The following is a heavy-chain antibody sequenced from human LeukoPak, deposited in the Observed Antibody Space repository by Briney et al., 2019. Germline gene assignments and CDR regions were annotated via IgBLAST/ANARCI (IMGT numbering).Heavy chain of an antibody. CDR1: GYSFTNYW. V-gene: IGHV5-51*01. J-gene: IGHJ4*02. D-gene: IGHD3-22*01. CDR2: FYPDDSDP. Sequence: GESLKISCKGSGYSFTNYWIVWVRQMPEKGLEWMGIFYPDDSDPKYSPSFQGQVTMSADKSISTAYLQWSSLRASDTAMYYCARRESRAPYKIAYWGQGTLVTVSS. CDR3: ARRESRAPYKIAY.